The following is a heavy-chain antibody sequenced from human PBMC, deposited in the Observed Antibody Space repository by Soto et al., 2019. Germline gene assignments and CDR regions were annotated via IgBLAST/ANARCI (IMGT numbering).Heavy chain of an antibody. V-gene: IGHV3-30-3*01. Sequence: QVQLVESGGGVVQPGRCLRLSCAASGFTFSSYAMHWVRQAPGKGLEWVAVISYYGSNKYYADSVKGRFTISRDNSKNTQYLQMNSLKAEDTGVYYCARGTVNCISTSCYVTFYYGMDVWGQGTTVTVSS. D-gene: IGHD2-2*01. CDR1: GFTFSSYA. J-gene: IGHJ6*02. CDR2: ISYYGSNK. CDR3: ARGTVNCISTSCYVTFYYGMDV.